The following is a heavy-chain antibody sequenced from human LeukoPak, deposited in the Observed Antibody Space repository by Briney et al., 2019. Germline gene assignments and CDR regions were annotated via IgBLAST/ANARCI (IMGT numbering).Heavy chain of an antibody. CDR3: ARVGLLVRGGFDY. V-gene: IGHV1-69*06. D-gene: IGHD3-10*01. J-gene: IGHJ4*02. CDR1: GGTFSSYA. Sequence: ASVKVSCKASGGTFSSYAISWVRQAPGQGLEWRGGIIPIFGTANYAQKFQGRVTITADKSTSTAYMELSSLRSEDTAVYYCARVGLLVRGGFDYWGQGTLVTVSS. CDR2: IIPIFGTA.